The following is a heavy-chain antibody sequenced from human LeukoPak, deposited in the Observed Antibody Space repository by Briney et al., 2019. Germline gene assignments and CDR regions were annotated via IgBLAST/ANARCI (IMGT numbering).Heavy chain of an antibody. V-gene: IGHV1-3*01. CDR1: GYTFTNYA. J-gene: IGHJ6*02. D-gene: IGHD6-19*01. CDR2: INAGNGNT. Sequence: GASVKVSCKASGYTFTNYAMHWVRQAPGQRLEWMGWINAGNGNTKYSQKFQGRVTITRDTSASTAYMELSSLRSEDTAVYYCARARGWPLYYYYGMDVWGQGTTVTVSS. CDR3: ARARGWPLYYYYGMDV.